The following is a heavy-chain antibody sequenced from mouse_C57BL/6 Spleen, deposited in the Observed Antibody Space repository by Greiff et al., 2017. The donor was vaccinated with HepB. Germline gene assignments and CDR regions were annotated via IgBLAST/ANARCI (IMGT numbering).Heavy chain of an antibody. CDR2: ISSGSSTI. CDR1: GFTFSDYG. CDR3: AREGAITPLDY. Sequence: EVKLQESGGGLVKPGGSLKLSCAASGFTFSDYGMHWVRQAPEKGLEWVAYISSGSSTIYYADTVKGRFTISRDNAKNTLFLQMTSLRSEDTAMYYCAREGAITPLDYWGQGTTLTVSS. D-gene: IGHD6-1*01. J-gene: IGHJ2*01. V-gene: IGHV5-17*01.